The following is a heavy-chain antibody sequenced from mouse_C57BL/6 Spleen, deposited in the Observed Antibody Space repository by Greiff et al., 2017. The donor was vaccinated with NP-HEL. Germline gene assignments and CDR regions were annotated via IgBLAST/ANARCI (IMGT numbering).Heavy chain of an antibody. CDR2: SRNKANDYTT. Sequence: EVKVVESGGGLVQSGRSLRLSCATSGFTFSDFYMEWVRQAPGKGLEWIAASRNKANDYTTEYSASVKGRFIVSRDTSQSILYLQMNALRAEDTAIYYCARGGAYYSNYFVFAYWGQGTLVTVSA. CDR1: GFTFSDFY. D-gene: IGHD2-5*01. V-gene: IGHV7-1*01. J-gene: IGHJ3*01. CDR3: ARGGAYYSNYFVFAY.